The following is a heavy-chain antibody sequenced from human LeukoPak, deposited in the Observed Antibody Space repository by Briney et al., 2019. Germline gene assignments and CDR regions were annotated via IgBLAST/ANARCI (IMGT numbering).Heavy chain of an antibody. D-gene: IGHD6-13*01. CDR1: GFTFSSYA. CDR3: AKVIAGYSSSWYGY. V-gene: IGHV3-23*01. Sequence: PGGSLRLSCAASGFTFSSYAMSWVRQAPGKGLEWVSAISGSGGSTYYVDSVKGRFTISRDNSKNTLYLQMNSLRAEDTAVYYCAKVIAGYSSSWYGYWGQGTLVTVSS. J-gene: IGHJ4*02. CDR2: ISGSGGST.